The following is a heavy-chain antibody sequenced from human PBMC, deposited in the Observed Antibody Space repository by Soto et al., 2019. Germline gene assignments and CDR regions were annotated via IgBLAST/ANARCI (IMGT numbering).Heavy chain of an antibody. Sequence: PGGSLRLSCAASGFTFSSYAMSWVRQAPGKGLEWVTAINGGSTTYYADSVKGRFTISRDNSKNTLYLQVNSLRAEDTAVYYCAKDKDWSGVYGMDVWGQGTTVTVSS. D-gene: IGHD3-3*01. J-gene: IGHJ6*02. CDR1: GFTFSSYA. CDR3: AKDKDWSGVYGMDV. V-gene: IGHV3-23*01. CDR2: INGGSTT.